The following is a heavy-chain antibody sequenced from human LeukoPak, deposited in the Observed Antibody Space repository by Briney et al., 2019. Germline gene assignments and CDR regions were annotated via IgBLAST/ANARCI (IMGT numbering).Heavy chain of an antibody. V-gene: IGHV3-23*01. CDR2: ISGSGGST. D-gene: IGHD3-10*01. CDR1: GFTFSSYG. J-gene: IGHJ6*03. CDR3: AKSVRGVINLYYYYYMDV. Sequence: GGSLRLSCAASGFTFSSYGMSWVRQAPGEGLEWVSAISGSGGSTYYADSVKGRFTISRDNSKNTLYLQMNSLRAEDTAVYYCAKSVRGVINLYYYYYMDVWGKGTTVTISS.